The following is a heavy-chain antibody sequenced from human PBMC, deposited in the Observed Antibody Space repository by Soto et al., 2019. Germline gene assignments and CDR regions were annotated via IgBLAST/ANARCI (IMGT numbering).Heavy chain of an antibody. Sequence: PGGSLRLSCAASGFTFSTYSNTWIRQAPGRGLAWVAHITGTGGNTYDTDSVRGRFSLSRDTPGNTLYLQMNSLSAEDAALYYCAKCMQAYWNYDAHHTWGQGTMVTVSS. CDR2: ITGTGGNT. CDR3: AKCMQAYWNYDAHHT. V-gene: IGHV3-23*01. J-gene: IGHJ3*02. CDR1: GFTFSTYS. D-gene: IGHD1-7*01.